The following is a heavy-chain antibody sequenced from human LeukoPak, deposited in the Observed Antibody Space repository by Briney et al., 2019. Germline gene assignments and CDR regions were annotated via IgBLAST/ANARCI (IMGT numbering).Heavy chain of an antibody. D-gene: IGHD6-13*01. CDR3: ARGGAAGSPYYFDY. V-gene: IGHV3-21*01. CDR1: GFTFSSYS. J-gene: IGHJ4*02. Sequence: GGSLRLSCAASGFTFSSYSMNWVRQAPGKGLEWVSSISSSSSYIYYADSVKGRFTISRDNAKNSLYLQMNSLRAEDTAVYYCARGGAAGSPYYFDYWGQGTLVTVSS. CDR2: ISSSSSYI.